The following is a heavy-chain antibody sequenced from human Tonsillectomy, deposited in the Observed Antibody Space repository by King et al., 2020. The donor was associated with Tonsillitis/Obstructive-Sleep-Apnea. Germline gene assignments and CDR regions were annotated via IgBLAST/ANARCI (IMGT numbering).Heavy chain of an antibody. CDR3: ARDSHDNGDYVFNHYYYYMDV. D-gene: IGHD4-17*01. CDR1: GYTFTSSG. J-gene: IGHJ6*03. Sequence: QLVQSGAEVKMAGASVKVSCKASGYTFTSSGLSWVRQAPGQGLEWMGWISAYNGKSQYSQQFQGRVTLTTDSSTSTAHMELRSLRSDDTAVYYWARDSHDNGDYVFNHYYYYMDVWGKGTTVTVSS. CDR2: ISAYNGKS. V-gene: IGHV1-18*01.